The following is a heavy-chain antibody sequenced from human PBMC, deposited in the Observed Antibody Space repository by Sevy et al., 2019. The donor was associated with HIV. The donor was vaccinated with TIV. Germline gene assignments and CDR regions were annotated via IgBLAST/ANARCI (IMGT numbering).Heavy chain of an antibody. Sequence: GESLKISCKGSGYSFTTYWIGWVRQRPGKGLEWVGIIYPGDSDTTFSPSFQGQVNISADKSITTAYLQWSSLKASATAMYYAARHRRGVGSVGYSFDYWGQGTLVTVSS. CDR1: GYSFTTYW. V-gene: IGHV5-51*01. CDR3: ARHRRGVGSVGYSFDY. CDR2: IYPGDSDT. J-gene: IGHJ4*02. D-gene: IGHD2-15*01.